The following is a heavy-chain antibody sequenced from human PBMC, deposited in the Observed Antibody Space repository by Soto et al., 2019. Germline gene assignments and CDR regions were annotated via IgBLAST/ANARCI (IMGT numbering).Heavy chain of an antibody. CDR1: GGTFSSYT. V-gene: IGHV1-69*02. D-gene: IGHD2-2*01. CDR2: IIPIPGIA. CDR3: ATSLRCSSTSCTSYYYYGMDV. Sequence: QVQLVQSGAEVKKPGSSVKVSCKASGGTFSSYTISWVRQAPGQGLEWMGRIIPIPGIANYAQKFQGRVTITADKSTSTAYMELSSLRSEDTAVYYCATSLRCSSTSCTSYYYYGMDVWGQGTTVTVSS. J-gene: IGHJ6*02.